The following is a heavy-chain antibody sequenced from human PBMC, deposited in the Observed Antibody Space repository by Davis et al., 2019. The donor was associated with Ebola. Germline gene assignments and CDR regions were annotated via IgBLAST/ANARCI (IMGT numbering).Heavy chain of an antibody. D-gene: IGHD6-6*01. V-gene: IGHV5-51*01. CDR2: IYPGDSDT. Sequence: GESLKISCKGSGYSFTSYWIGWVRQMPGKGLEWMGIIYPGDSDTRYSPSFQGQVTISADKSISTAYLQWSSLKASDTAMYYCARKVSIAARPDGPSYYGMHVWGQGTTVTVSS. CDR1: GYSFTSYW. CDR3: ARKVSIAARPDGPSYYGMHV. J-gene: IGHJ6*02.